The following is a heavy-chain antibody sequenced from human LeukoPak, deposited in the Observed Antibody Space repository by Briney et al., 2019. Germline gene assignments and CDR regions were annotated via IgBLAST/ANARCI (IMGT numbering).Heavy chain of an antibody. Sequence: PGGSLRLSCAASGFTFDDYAMHWVRQAPGKGLEWVAVIWYDGSNKYYADSVKGRFTISRDNSKNTLYLQMNSLRAEDTAVYYCARYHYGTRGYYFDYWGQGTLVTVSS. CDR1: GFTFDDYA. V-gene: IGHV3-33*08. D-gene: IGHD4-17*01. CDR2: IWYDGSNK. CDR3: ARYHYGTRGYYFDY. J-gene: IGHJ4*02.